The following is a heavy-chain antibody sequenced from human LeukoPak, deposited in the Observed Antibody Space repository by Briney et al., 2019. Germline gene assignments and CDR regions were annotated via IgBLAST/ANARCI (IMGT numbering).Heavy chain of an antibody. V-gene: IGHV4-39*01. CDR3: ARLSPLGSSTYYFDY. CDR2: IYYSGST. CDR1: GGSISSSSYY. Sequence: SETLSLTCTVSGGSISSSSYYWGWIRQPGWIRQPPGKGLEWIGSIYYSGSTYYNPSLKSRVTISVDTSKNQFSLKLSSVTAADTAVYYCARLSPLGSSTYYFDYWGQGTLVTVSP. J-gene: IGHJ4*02. D-gene: IGHD6-13*01.